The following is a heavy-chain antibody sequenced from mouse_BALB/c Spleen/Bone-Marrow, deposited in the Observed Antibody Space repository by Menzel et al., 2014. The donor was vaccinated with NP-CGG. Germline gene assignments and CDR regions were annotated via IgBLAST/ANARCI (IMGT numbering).Heavy chain of an antibody. V-gene: IGHV1S41*01. D-gene: IGHD2-1*01. Sequence: DLVKPGASVKLSCKASGYTFTSYWINWIKQRPGQGLEWIGRIAPGSGGTYYNEMFKGKATLTVDTSSSTAYIQLSSLSSEDSAVYFCARFPIYYGNYGAMDYWGQATSVTVSS. CDR3: ARFPIYYGNYGAMDY. CDR1: GYTFTSYW. CDR2: IAPGSGGT. J-gene: IGHJ4*01.